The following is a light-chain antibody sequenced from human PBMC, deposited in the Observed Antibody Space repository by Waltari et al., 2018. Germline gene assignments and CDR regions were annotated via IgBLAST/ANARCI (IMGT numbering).Light chain of an antibody. CDR3: AAWDDSLSGHVA. Sequence: QSVLTQPPSASGTPGQRVTISCSGRSSNIVRNNIHWSQQLPGTAPKLLLYRHNKPPSGVPDRISGSKPRTSASLAISGLRSEDEGDYYCAAWDDSLSGHVAFGGGTKVTVL. CDR2: RHN. J-gene: IGLJ2*01. V-gene: IGLV1-47*01. CDR1: SSNIVRNN.